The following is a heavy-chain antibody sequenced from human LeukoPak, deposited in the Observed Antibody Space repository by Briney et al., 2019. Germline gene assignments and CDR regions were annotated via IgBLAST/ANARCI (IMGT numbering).Heavy chain of an antibody. CDR2: ISYDGSNK. V-gene: IGHV3-30*03. J-gene: IGHJ4*02. D-gene: IGHD6-19*01. Sequence: GGSLRLSCAASGFTFSSYGMHWVRQAPGKGLEWVAVISYDGSNKYYADSVKGRFTISRDNSKNTLYLQMNSLRAEDTAVYYCATSGGYIAVAGYFDYWGQGTLVTVSS. CDR3: ATSGGYIAVAGYFDY. CDR1: GFTFSSYG.